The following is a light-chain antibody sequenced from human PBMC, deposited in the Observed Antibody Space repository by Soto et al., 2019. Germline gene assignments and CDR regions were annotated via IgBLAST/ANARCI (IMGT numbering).Light chain of an antibody. V-gene: IGLV1-47*01. CDR3: AAWDDSLSGYVV. CDR2: RNN. J-gene: IGLJ2*01. Sequence: QAVVTQPPSASGTPGQRVTISCSRSSSNIGSNYVYWYQQLPGTAPKLLIYRNNQRPSGVPDRFSGSKSGTSASLAISGLRSEDEADYYCAAWDDSLSGYVVFGGGTKVTVL. CDR1: SSNIGSNY.